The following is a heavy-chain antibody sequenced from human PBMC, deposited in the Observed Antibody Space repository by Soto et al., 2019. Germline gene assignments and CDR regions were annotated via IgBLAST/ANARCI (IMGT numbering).Heavy chain of an antibody. Sequence: EAQLVESGGGLVQPGRSLRLSCAASGFTFDDYAMHWVRQAPGKGLEWVSGISWNSGSIGYADSVKGRFTISRDNAKNSLYLQMNSLRAEDTALYYCAKGSHLGELSLGDYFDYWGQGTLVTVSS. J-gene: IGHJ4*02. CDR2: ISWNSGSI. CDR1: GFTFDDYA. V-gene: IGHV3-9*01. CDR3: AKGSHLGELSLGDYFDY. D-gene: IGHD3-16*02.